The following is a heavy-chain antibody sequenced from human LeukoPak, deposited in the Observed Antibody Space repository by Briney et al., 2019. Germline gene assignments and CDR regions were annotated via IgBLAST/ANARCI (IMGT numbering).Heavy chain of an antibody. CDR1: GGSISSSNW. J-gene: IGHJ3*02. D-gene: IGHD2-2*02. CDR3: ARVPRSYQLQYWAFDI. Sequence: SGTLSLTCAVSGGSISSSNWWSWVRQPPGKGLEWIGEIYHSGSTNYNPSLKSRVTISVDKSKNQFSLKLSSVTAADTAVYYCARVPRSYQLQYWAFDIWGQGTMVTVSS. CDR2: IYHSGST. V-gene: IGHV4-4*02.